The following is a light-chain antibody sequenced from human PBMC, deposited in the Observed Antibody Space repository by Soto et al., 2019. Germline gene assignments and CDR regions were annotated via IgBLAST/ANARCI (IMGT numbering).Light chain of an antibody. J-gene: IGLJ3*02. CDR3: SSHTSSNTVV. Sequence: QSVLTQPASVSGSPGQSITISCTATSSDFGGYNYVSWYQHHPGKAPKLIIYEVSNRPSGVSNRFSGSKSGNTASLTISGLQAEDEADYYCSSHTSSNTVVFGGGTQLTVL. CDR2: EVS. V-gene: IGLV2-14*01. CDR1: SSDFGGYNY.